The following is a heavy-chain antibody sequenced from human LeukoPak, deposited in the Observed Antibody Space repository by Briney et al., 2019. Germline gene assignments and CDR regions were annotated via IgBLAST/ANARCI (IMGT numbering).Heavy chain of an antibody. CDR3: AKGLYGDTFLNWFDP. CDR1: GGTFSSYA. CDR2: IIPIFGTA. J-gene: IGHJ5*02. Sequence: SVKVSCKASGGTFSSYAINWVRQAPGQGLEWMGGIIPIFGTANFAQKFQGRVTITADESTSTAYMELSSLRSEDTAVYYCAKGLYGDTFLNWFDPWGQGTLVTVSS. V-gene: IGHV1-69*13. D-gene: IGHD2-21*01.